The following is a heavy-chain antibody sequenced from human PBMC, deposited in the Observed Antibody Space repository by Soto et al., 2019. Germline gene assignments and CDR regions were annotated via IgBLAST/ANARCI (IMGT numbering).Heavy chain of an antibody. Sequence: SQTLSLTCPVSSGSISSYYWNWIQQGPCKGLEWIGYIYYSGSTNYNPSLKSRVTISVDTSKNQFSLKLSSVTAADTAVYYCARVGYCSSSSCSTAFAYWGQGTLVTVSS. CDR3: ARVGYCSSSSCSTAFAY. CDR2: IYYSGST. J-gene: IGHJ4*02. V-gene: IGHV4-59*12. CDR1: SGSISSYY. D-gene: IGHD2-2*01.